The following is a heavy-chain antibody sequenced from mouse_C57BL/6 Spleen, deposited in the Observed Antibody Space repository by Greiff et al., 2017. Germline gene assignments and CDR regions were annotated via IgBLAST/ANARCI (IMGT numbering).Heavy chain of an antibody. CDR3: ARLGKGDYFDY. J-gene: IGHJ2*01. CDR1: GYTFNSYW. V-gene: IGHV1-69*01. Sequence: QVQLQQPGAELVMPGASVKLSCKASGYTFNSYWMHWVKQRPGQGLEWIGEIDPSDSYTNYNQKFKGKSTLTVDKSSSTAYMQLSSLTSEDSAVYYCARLGKGDYFDYWGQGTTLTVSS. CDR2: IDPSDSYT.